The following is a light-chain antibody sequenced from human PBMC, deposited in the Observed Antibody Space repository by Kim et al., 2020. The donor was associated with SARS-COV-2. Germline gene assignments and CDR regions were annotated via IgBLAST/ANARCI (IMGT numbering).Light chain of an antibody. Sequence: EIVMTQSPRSLPVTPGDPASISCTSSQSLLDSDGDNYLNWYLQKPGQSPQLLIRLASIRASGVPDRFSGTGSGTHFTLKISRVEADDVGLYYCLQTLDTSWTFGQGTKVDIK. J-gene: IGKJ1*01. CDR1: QSLLDSDGDNY. CDR3: LQTLDTSWT. V-gene: IGKV2-28*01. CDR2: LAS.